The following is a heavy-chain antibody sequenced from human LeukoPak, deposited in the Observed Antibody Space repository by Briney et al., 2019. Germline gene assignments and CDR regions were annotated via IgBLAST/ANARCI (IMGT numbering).Heavy chain of an antibody. J-gene: IGHJ5*02. V-gene: IGHV4-59*08. Sequence: KSSETLSLTCTVSGDSINAYYWGWIRQPPGKGLEWIGYIYFSGTTKYNPSLESRVTISVDTSKNQFSLKLSSVTAADTAVYYCARRRAEGGSNGHYNWFDPWGQGILVTASS. CDR1: GDSINAYY. D-gene: IGHD6-13*01. CDR3: ARRRAEGGSNGHYNWFDP. CDR2: IYFSGTT.